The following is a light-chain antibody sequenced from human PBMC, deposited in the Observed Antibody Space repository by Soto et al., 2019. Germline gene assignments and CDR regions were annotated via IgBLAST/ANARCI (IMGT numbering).Light chain of an antibody. CDR3: QQRANWPLT. Sequence: EILLTQSTSTLSLAPGERVTLSCMASQSISGTLAWYQQKPGQAPRLLIYDASNRATGVPARFSGSGSGTDFTLTISSLESEDFAVYYCQQRANWPLTFGGGTKVDIK. V-gene: IGKV3-11*01. CDR2: DAS. J-gene: IGKJ4*01. CDR1: QSISGT.